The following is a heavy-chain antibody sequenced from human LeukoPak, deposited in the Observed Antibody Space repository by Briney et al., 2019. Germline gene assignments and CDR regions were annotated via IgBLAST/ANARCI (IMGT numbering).Heavy chain of an antibody. CDR1: GFTFSDYY. V-gene: IGHV3-11*05. D-gene: IGHD6-19*01. CDR2: ISSSSSYT. CDR3: AKAGLRQWLVQGVYYFDY. Sequence: GGSLRLSCAASGFTFSDYYMSWIRQAPGKGLEWVSYISSSSSYTNYADSVKGRFTISRDNAKNSLYLQMNSLRAEDTALYYCAKAGLRQWLVQGVYYFDYWGQGTLVTVSS. J-gene: IGHJ4*02.